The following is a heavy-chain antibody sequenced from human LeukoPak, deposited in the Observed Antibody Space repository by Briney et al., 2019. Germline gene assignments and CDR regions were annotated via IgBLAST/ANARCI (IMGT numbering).Heavy chain of an antibody. J-gene: IGHJ3*02. Sequence: SETLSLTCTVSSVSISSGGNYWSRIRQHPGKGLEWIGYIYYSGSTYYNPSLKSRVTISVDTSKNQFSLKLSSVTAADTAVYYCARDGWYDILTGYPIWGQGTMFTVSS. CDR3: ARDGWYDILTGYPI. D-gene: IGHD3-9*01. CDR2: IYYSGST. V-gene: IGHV4-31*03. CDR1: SVSISSGGNY.